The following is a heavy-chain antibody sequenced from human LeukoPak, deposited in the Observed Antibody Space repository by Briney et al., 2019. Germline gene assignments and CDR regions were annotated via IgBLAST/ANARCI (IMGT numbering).Heavy chain of an antibody. D-gene: IGHD6-13*01. CDR2: IYHSGST. CDR1: GGSISSSNW. J-gene: IGHJ6*02. CDR3: AKALYSTSSSYYYGMDV. V-gene: IGHV4-4*02. Sequence: SGTLSLTCAVSGGSISSSNWWSWVRQPPGKGLEWIGEIYHSGSTNYNPSLKSRVTISVDTSKNQFSLKLNSVTAADTAVYYCAKALYSTSSSYYYGMDVWGQGTTVTVSS.